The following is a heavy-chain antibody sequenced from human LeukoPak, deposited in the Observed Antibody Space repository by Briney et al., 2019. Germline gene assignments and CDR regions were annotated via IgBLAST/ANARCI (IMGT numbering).Heavy chain of an antibody. Sequence: SVKVSCKASGGTFSSYAISWVRQAPGQGLEWMGGIIPIFGTANYAQKFQGRVTITADESTSTAYMELSSLRSEGTAVYYCARDLDGYSSGWYGYWGQGTLVTVSS. J-gene: IGHJ4*02. V-gene: IGHV1-69*01. CDR1: GGTFSSYA. CDR3: ARDLDGYSSGWYGY. D-gene: IGHD6-19*01. CDR2: IIPIFGTA.